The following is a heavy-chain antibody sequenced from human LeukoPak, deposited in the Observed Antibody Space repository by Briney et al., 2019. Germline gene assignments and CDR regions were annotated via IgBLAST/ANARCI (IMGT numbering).Heavy chain of an antibody. V-gene: IGHV5-51*01. J-gene: IGHJ4*02. D-gene: IGHD3-16*01. CDR1: GYTVTNRW. CDR3: ARRGPSSEYFDH. Sequence: GESLKISCKGSGYTVTNRWIGWVRQTPGKGLEWMGIIYPGDSDTRYNPSFQGQVTISADKSIGAASLQWSSLEASDTGIYYCARRGPSSEYFDHWGQGTLVTVSS. CDR2: IYPGDSDT.